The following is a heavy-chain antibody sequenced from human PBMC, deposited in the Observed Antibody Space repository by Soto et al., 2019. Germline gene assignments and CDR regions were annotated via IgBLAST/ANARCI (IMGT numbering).Heavy chain of an antibody. V-gene: IGHV3-7*01. Sequence: EVQLVESGGGLVQPGGSLRLSCAASGFTFSSYWMSWDRQAPGKGLEWVANIKQDGSEKYYVDSVKGRFTISRDNAKNSLYLQMNSLRAEDTAVYYCAREGRPYYYDSSGYCFDYWGQGTLVTVSS. D-gene: IGHD3-22*01. CDR1: GFTFSSYW. CDR3: AREGRPYYYDSSGYCFDY. CDR2: IKQDGSEK. J-gene: IGHJ4*02.